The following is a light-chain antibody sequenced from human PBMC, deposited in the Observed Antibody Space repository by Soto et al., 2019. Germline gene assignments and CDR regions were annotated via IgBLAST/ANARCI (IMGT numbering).Light chain of an antibody. V-gene: IGLV2-14*01. CDR3: SSYTNSGTLDV. J-gene: IGLJ1*01. Sequence: QSALTQPASVSGSPGQSITISCTGTSSDDGGYNYVSWDQQHPGKAPQLMIYDVSNRPSGVCNRCSGSKSGNTASLTISGLQAEDAADYYCSSYTNSGTLDVFGPGTKLTVL. CDR1: SSDDGGYNY. CDR2: DVS.